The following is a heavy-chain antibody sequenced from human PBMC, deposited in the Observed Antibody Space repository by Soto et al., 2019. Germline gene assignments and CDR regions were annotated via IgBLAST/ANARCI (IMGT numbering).Heavy chain of an antibody. Sequence: QVQLRQWGAGLLKPSETLSLTSAVYGGSFSGHYWSWIRQPPGKGLGWLGEINHSGSTNSNPSLKSRVTISVDTSKNQFSLKLNSVTAADTAVYYCARGISMIVEVQRDAPDKYYFDSWGQGTLVTVSS. V-gene: IGHV4-34*01. CDR1: GGSFSGHY. CDR3: ARGISMIVEVQRDAPDKYYFDS. J-gene: IGHJ4*02. CDR2: INHSGST. D-gene: IGHD3-22*01.